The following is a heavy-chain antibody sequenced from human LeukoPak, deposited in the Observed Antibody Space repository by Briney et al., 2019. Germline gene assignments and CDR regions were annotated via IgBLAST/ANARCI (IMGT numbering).Heavy chain of an antibody. CDR3: ARDLLRSSNVFSFDWHYDFWSGYYTPPQGAFDI. CDR2: INPNSGGT. J-gene: IGHJ3*02. Sequence: ASVKVPCKASGYTFTGYYMHWVRQAPGQGLEWMGWINPNSGGTNYAQKFQGSVTMTRDTSISTAYMELRSLRSDDTAVYYCARDLLRSSNVFSFDWHYDFWSGYYTPPQGAFDIWGQGTMVTVSS. V-gene: IGHV1-2*02. CDR1: GYTFTGYY. D-gene: IGHD3-3*01.